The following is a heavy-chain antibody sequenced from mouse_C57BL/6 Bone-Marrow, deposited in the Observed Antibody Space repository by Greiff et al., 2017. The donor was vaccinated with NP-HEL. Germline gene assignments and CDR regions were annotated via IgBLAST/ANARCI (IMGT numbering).Heavy chain of an antibody. V-gene: IGHV2-2*01. CDR2: IWSGGST. CDR1: GFSLTSYG. CDR3: ARKSHYYGSPYYYAMDY. Sequence: QVQLKESGPGLVQPSQSLSITCTVSGFSLTSYGVHWVRQSPGKGLEWLGVIWSGGSTDYNAAFISRLSISKDNSKSQVFFKMNSLQADDTAIYYCARKSHYYGSPYYYAMDYWGQGTSVTVSS. D-gene: IGHD1-1*01. J-gene: IGHJ4*01.